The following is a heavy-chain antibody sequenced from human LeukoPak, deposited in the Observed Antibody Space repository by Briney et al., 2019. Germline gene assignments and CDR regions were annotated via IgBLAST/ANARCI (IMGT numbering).Heavy chain of an antibody. CDR1: GGSISSYY. CDR2: IYIIGST. D-gene: IGHD2-2*01. J-gene: IGHJ5*02. Sequence: SESLSLTRTVSGGSISSYYWSWVWQPAGKGLEWIGRIYIIGSTNYNPSLKRRVTMSVDTSKNQFSLKLSSVTAADTAVYYCARAPRYCSSTSCYLRFDPWGQGTLVTVSS. CDR3: ARAPRYCSSTSCYLRFDP. V-gene: IGHV4-4*07.